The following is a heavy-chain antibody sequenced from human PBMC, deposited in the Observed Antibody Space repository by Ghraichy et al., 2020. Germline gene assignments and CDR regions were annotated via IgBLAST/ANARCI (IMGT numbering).Heavy chain of an antibody. Sequence: GGSLRLSCAASGFTFSSYSMNWVRQAPGKGLEWVSSISSSSSYIYYADSVKGRFTISRDNAKNSLYLQMNSLRAEDTAVYYCARGRDIVVVVAATLGWFDPWGQGTLVTVSS. J-gene: IGHJ5*02. CDR2: ISSSSSYI. D-gene: IGHD2-15*01. CDR1: GFTFSSYS. V-gene: IGHV3-21*01. CDR3: ARGRDIVVVVAATLGWFDP.